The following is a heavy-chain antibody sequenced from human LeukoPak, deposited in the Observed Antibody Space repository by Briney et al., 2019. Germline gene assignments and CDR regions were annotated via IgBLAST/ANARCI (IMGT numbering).Heavy chain of an antibody. Sequence: GGSLRLSCAASGFTFSSYATHWVRQAPGKGLEWVAVISYDGSNKYYADSVKGRFTISRDNSKNTLYLQMNSLRAEDTAAFYCASEDSSGWHPGYWGQGTLVTVSS. J-gene: IGHJ4*02. V-gene: IGHV3-30-3*01. CDR1: GFTFSSYA. CDR3: ASEDSSGWHPGY. CDR2: ISYDGSNK. D-gene: IGHD6-19*01.